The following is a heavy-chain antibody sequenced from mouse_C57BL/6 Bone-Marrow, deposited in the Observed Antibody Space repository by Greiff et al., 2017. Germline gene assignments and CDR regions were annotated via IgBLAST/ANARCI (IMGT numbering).Heavy chain of an antibody. D-gene: IGHD2-3*01. CDR1: GYAFSSSW. J-gene: IGHJ2*01. CDR3: ARWLLRDY. V-gene: IGHV1-82*01. Sequence: QVQLKESGPELVKPGASVKISCKASGYAFSSSWMNWVKQRPGKGLEWIGRIYPGDGDTNYNGKFKGKATLTADKSSSTAYMQLSSLTSEDSAVYFCARWLLRDYWGQGTTLTVSS. CDR2: IYPGDGDT.